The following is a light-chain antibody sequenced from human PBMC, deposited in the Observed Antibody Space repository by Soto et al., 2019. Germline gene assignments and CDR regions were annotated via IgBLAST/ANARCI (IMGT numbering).Light chain of an antibody. CDR1: QSLSSNS. J-gene: IGKJ1*01. V-gene: IGKV3-20*01. CDR3: QQYSSSPQT. Sequence: EIVLTQYPGTLSLSPGEGAALSCRASQSLSSNSLAWYQHKPGQAPRLLIYGASSKATGVPDRFYGTGSGTDFTLTISRLEPEDFAVYYCQQYSSSPQTFGQGTKVDIK. CDR2: GAS.